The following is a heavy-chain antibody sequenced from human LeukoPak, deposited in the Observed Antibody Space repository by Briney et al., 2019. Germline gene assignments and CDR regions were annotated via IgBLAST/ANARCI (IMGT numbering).Heavy chain of an antibody. CDR1: GVSISRYF. Sequence: ETLSLTCNVSGVSISRYFWSWIRQSAGEGLKFIGRIYNSGSTNYNPSLKSRVTVSADTSKNQISLTLTAVTAADTAVYYCARDDPNFDGMDVWGQETTVIVSS. CDR3: ARDDPNFDGMDV. D-gene: IGHD2-8*01. CDR2: IYNSGST. J-gene: IGHJ6*02. V-gene: IGHV4-4*07.